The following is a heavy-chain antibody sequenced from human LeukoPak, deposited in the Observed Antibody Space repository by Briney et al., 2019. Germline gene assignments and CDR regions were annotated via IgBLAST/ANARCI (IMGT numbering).Heavy chain of an antibody. D-gene: IGHD3-9*01. V-gene: IGHV3-21*01. Sequence: RLSCAASGFTFSSYSMNWVRQAPGKGLEWVSSISSSSSYIYYADSVKGRFTISRDNAKNSLYLQMNSLRAEDTAVYYCARVHYDILTGYSRDFDYWGQGTLVTVSS. J-gene: IGHJ4*02. CDR1: GFTFSSYS. CDR2: ISSSSSYI. CDR3: ARVHYDILTGYSRDFDY.